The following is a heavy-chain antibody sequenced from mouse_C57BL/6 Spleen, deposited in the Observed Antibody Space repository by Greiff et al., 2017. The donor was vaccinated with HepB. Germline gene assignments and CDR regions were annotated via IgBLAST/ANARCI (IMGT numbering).Heavy chain of an antibody. D-gene: IGHD1-1*01. CDR1: GYTFTSYG. CDR2: IYPRSGNT. Sequence: QVQLQQSGAELARPGASVKLSCKASGYTFTSYGISWVKQRTGQGLEWIGEIYPRSGNTYYNEKFKGKATLTADKSSSTAYMELRSLTSEDSAVYFCARETDYYGSSPLQSMDYWGQGTSVTVSS. J-gene: IGHJ4*01. V-gene: IGHV1-81*01. CDR3: ARETDYYGSSPLQSMDY.